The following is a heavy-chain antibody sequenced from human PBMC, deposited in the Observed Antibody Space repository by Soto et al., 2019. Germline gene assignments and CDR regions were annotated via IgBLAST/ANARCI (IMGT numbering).Heavy chain of an antibody. V-gene: IGHV3-15*01. D-gene: IGHD3-22*01. J-gene: IGHJ4*02. CDR3: TTEDYCYDSSGYYPPFDY. CDR1: GFTFSNAW. CDR2: IKSKTDGGTT. Sequence: PGGSLRLSCAASGFTFSNAWMSWVRQAPGKGLEWVGRIKSKTDGGTTDYAAPVKGRFTISRDDSKNTLYLQMNSLKTEDTAVYYCTTEDYCYDSSGYYPPFDYWGQGTLVTVSS.